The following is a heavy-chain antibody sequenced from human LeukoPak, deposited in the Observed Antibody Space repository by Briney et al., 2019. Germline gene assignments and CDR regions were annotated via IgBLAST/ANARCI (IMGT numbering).Heavy chain of an antibody. D-gene: IGHD4-11*01. V-gene: IGHV3-74*01. J-gene: IGHJ4*02. CDR2: INSDGSST. CDR1: GFTFSSYW. CDR3: ARDPYSNNFFDY. Sequence: GGSPRLSCAASGFTFSSYWMHWVRQAPGKGLVWVSRINSDGSSTSYAGSVKGRFTISRDNAKNTLYLQMSSLRAEDTAVYYCARDPYSNNFFDYWGQGTLVTVSS.